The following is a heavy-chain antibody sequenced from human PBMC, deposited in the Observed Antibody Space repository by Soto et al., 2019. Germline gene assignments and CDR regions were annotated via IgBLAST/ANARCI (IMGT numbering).Heavy chain of an antibody. D-gene: IGHD3-22*01. V-gene: IGHV4-39*01. Sequence: SETLSLTCTVSGGSISSSSYYWGWIRQPPGKGLEWIGSIYYSGSTYYNPSLKSRISINPDTSKNQFSLQLNSVTPEDTAVYYCTTVRSSGSTWGQGTLVTVPQ. J-gene: IGHJ5*02. CDR3: TTVRSSGST. CDR1: GGSISSSSYY. CDR2: IYYSGST.